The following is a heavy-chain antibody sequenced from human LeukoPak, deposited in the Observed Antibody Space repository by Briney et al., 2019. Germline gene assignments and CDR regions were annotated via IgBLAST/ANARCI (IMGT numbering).Heavy chain of an antibody. CDR1: GYTFTSYG. J-gene: IGHJ4*02. V-gene: IGHV1-18*01. Sequence: ASVKVSCKASGYTFTSYGISWVRQAPGQGLEWMGWISAYNGNANYAQKLQDRVTMTTDTSTNTAYMELRSLRSDDTAVYYCIWDCSSTSCYGLRDYWGQGTLVTVSS. CDR2: ISAYNGNA. D-gene: IGHD2-2*01. CDR3: IWDCSSTSCYGLRDY.